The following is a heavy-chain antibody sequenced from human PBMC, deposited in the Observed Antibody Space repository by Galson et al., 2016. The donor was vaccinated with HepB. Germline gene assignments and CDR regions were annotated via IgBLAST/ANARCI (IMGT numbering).Heavy chain of an antibody. CDR3: ATHEAYSTSSPAFY. D-gene: IGHD6-6*01. Sequence: IRQPPGKGLEWIGSIYYSGATYSNSSLKSRVTTSVDVSKNQFSLRLNSVTAADTAVYYCATHEAYSTSSPAFYWGQGTRVTVSS. CDR2: IYYSGAT. V-gene: IGHV4-39*01. J-gene: IGHJ4*02.